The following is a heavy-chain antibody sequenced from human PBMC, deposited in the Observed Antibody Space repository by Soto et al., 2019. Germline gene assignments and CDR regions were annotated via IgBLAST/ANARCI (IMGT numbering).Heavy chain of an antibody. V-gene: IGHV1-69*13. J-gene: IGHJ6*02. CDR3: ARAVTIFGVVIGPYYGMDV. CDR1: GCTFSSYA. CDR2: IIPIFGTA. Sequence: SVKVSCKASGCTFSSYAISCVRQAPGQVLEWMGGIIPIFGTANYAQKFQGRVTITADESTSTAYMELSSLRSEDTAVYYCARAVTIFGVVIGPYYGMDVWGQGTTVTVSS. D-gene: IGHD3-3*01.